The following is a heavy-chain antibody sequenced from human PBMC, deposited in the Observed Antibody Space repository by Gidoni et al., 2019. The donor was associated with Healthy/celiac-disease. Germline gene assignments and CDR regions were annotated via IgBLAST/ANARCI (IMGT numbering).Heavy chain of an antibody. D-gene: IGHD6-19*01. V-gene: IGHV4-61*02. CDR3: ARERGAGFDY. J-gene: IGHJ4*02. Sequence: QVQLQESGPGLVKPSQTLSLTCTVPGGSISSGSYYWSWIRQPAGKGLEWIGRIYTSGSTNYNPSLKSRVTISVDTSKNQFSLKLSSVTAADTAVYYCARERGAGFDYWGQGTLVTVSS. CDR2: IYTSGST. CDR1: GGSISSGSYY.